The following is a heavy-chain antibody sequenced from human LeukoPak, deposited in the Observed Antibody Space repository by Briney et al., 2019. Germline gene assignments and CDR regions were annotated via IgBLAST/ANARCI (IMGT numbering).Heavy chain of an antibody. V-gene: IGHV4-31*03. CDR1: GGSISSGGYY. Sequence: SQTLSLTCTVSGGSISSGGYYWSWLRQHPGKGLEWIGYIYYSGSTYYNPSLKSRVTISVDTSKNQFSLKLSSVTAADTAVYYCARAPGVLRYFDWPLTFDYWGQGTLVTVSS. CDR3: ARAPGVLRYFDWPLTFDY. CDR2: IYYSGST. J-gene: IGHJ4*02. D-gene: IGHD3-9*01.